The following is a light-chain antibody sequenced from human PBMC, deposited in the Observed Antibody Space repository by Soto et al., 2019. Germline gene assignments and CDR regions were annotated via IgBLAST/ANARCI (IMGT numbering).Light chain of an antibody. V-gene: IGKV4-1*01. CDR3: QQYYSNSIT. J-gene: IGKJ5*01. Sequence: DILMTQSPDSLAVSLGERATINCKSSQSVLYSSNNKNHLAWYQQKPGQPPKLLISWASTRESGVPDRFSGGGSGTDFTLTISSLQAEDVAVYYCQQYYSNSITFGQGTRLEIK. CDR1: QSVLYSSNNKNH. CDR2: WAS.